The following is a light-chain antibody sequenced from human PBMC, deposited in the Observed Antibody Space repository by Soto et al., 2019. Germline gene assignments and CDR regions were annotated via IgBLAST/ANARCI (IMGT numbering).Light chain of an antibody. V-gene: IGKV3-20*01. CDR1: QSVSSSY. Sequence: EIVLTQSPGTLSLSPRERATNSCRASQSVSSSYLAWYQQKPGQAPRLLIYGASSRATGIPDRFSGSGSGTDFTLTISRLEPEDFAVYYCQQYGSSRALTFGGGTKVDIK. CDR3: QQYGSSRALT. CDR2: GAS. J-gene: IGKJ4*01.